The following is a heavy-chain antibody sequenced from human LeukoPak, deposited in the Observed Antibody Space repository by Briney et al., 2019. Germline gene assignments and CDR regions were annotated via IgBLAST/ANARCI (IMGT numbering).Heavy chain of an antibody. Sequence: TSETLSLTRTVSGGSISSYYWSWIRQPPGKGLEWIGYIYTSGGTNYNPSLKSRVTISVDTSKNQFSLKLTSVTAADTAVYYCAKSPRGYSESGLDYWGQGTLVTVSS. D-gene: IGHD5-12*01. V-gene: IGHV4-4*09. CDR3: AKSPRGYSESGLDY. CDR1: GGSISSYY. CDR2: IYTSGGT. J-gene: IGHJ4*02.